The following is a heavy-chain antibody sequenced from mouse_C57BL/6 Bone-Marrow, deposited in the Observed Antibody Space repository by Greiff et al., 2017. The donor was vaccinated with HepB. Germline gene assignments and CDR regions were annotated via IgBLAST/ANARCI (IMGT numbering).Heavy chain of an antibody. Sequence: EVKLVESGGGLVKPGGSLKLSCAASGFTFSSYAMSWVRQTPEKRLEWVATISDGGSYTYYPDNVKGRFTISRDNAKNNLYLQMSHLKSEDTAMYYGARDYGSDDWGQGTTLTVSS. CDR1: GFTFSSYA. CDR2: ISDGGSYT. J-gene: IGHJ2*01. V-gene: IGHV5-4*01. CDR3: ARDYGSDD. D-gene: IGHD1-1*02.